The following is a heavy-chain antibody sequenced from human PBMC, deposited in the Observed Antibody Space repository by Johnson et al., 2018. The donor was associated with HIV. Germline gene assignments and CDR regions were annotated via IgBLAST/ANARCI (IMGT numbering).Heavy chain of an antibody. V-gene: IGHV3-7*05. CDR3: ARPIARGASDI. CDR2: IKEDGSEK. D-gene: IGHD3-10*01. Sequence: VQLVESGGGLVQPGGSLRLSCAASGFTFSSNWMNWVRQAPGTGLQWVANIKEDGSEKYYVDSVRGRFTISRDNAKNSLYLQMNSLRVEDTAVYYCARPIARGASDIGGQGTMVT. J-gene: IGHJ3*02. CDR1: GFTFSSNW.